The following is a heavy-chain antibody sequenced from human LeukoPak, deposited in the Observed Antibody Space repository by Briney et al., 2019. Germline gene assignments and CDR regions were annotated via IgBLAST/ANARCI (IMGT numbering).Heavy chain of an antibody. Sequence: SETLSLTCTVSGGSISSYYWSWIRQPPGKGLEWIGYIYYSGSTNYNPSLKSRVTISVDTSKNQFSLKLSSVTAADTAVYYCARITDRTIFGEIMHGFDIWGQGTPLTVSS. V-gene: IGHV4-59*08. J-gene: IGHJ3*02. CDR1: GGSISSYY. CDR3: ARITDRTIFGEIMHGFDI. D-gene: IGHD3-3*01. CDR2: IYYSGST.